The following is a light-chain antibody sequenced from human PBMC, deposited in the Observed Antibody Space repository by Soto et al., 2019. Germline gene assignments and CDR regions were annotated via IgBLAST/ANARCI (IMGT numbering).Light chain of an antibody. CDR2: DTT. Sequence: QAVVTQEPSLTVSPGGTVTLTCGSSTGAVTSGHYPHWFQQKPGQAPRTLIYDTTNRHSWTPARFSGSLLGGKAALTLSGAQPEDEAEYYCLPSYNGPYVFGTGTKVTVL. CDR3: LPSYNGPYV. J-gene: IGLJ1*01. CDR1: TGAVTSGHY. V-gene: IGLV7-46*01.